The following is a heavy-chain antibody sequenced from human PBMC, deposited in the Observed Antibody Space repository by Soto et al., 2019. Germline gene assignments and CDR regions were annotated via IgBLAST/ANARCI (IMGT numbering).Heavy chain of an antibody. Sequence: ASVKVSCKASGYTFTSYAMHWVRQAPGQRLEWMGCINAGNGNTKYSQKFQGRVTITRDTSASTAYMELSSLRSEDTAVYYCAREDIVVVVAALDYWGQGTLVTVSS. J-gene: IGHJ4*02. CDR1: GYTFTSYA. CDR3: AREDIVVVVAALDY. CDR2: INAGNGNT. D-gene: IGHD2-15*01. V-gene: IGHV1-3*01.